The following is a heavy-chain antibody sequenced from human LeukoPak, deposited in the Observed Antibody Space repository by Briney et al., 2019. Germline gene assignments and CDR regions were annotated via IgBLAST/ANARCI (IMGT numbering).Heavy chain of an antibody. CDR3: ATEFCSGGSCNLDY. J-gene: IGHJ4*02. V-gene: IGHV3-11*05. CDR2: ISSTSTYT. D-gene: IGHD2-15*01. Sequence: GGSLRLSCAASGFTFSDYYMSWVRQAPGKGLEWVSYISSTSTYTNYADSVKGRFTISRDNAKNSLYLQMNSLRAEDTAVYYCATEFCSGGSCNLDYWGQGTLVTVSS. CDR1: GFTFSDYY.